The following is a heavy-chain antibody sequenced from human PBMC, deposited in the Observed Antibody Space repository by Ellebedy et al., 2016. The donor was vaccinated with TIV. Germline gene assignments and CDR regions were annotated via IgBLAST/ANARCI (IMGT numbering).Heavy chain of an antibody. CDR3: ARLAAGLYYYYYGMDV. CDR1: RYSFTSYW. CDR2: IYPRDSDT. J-gene: IGHJ6*02. D-gene: IGHD6-19*01. V-gene: IGHV5-51*01. Sequence: QVSCKGSRYSFTSYWIGWVRQMPGKGLEWLGIIYPRDSDTRYSPSFQGQVTISADKSISTAYLQWSSLKASDTAMYYCARLAAGLYYYYYGMDVWGQGTAVTVSS.